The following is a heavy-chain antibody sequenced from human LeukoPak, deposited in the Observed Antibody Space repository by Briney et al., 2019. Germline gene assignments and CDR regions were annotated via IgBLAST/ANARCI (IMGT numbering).Heavy chain of an antibody. J-gene: IGHJ3*02. D-gene: IGHD3-10*01. CDR2: ISGSGGST. CDR1: GFTFSSYA. V-gene: IGHV3-23*01. Sequence: PGGSLRLSCAASGFTFSSYAMSWVRQAPGKGLEWVSAISGSGGSTYYADSVKGRFTISRDNSKNTLYLQTNSLRAEDTAVYYCAKDHRRYYYGSAVIWGQRTMVTVSS. CDR3: AKDHRRYYYGSAVI.